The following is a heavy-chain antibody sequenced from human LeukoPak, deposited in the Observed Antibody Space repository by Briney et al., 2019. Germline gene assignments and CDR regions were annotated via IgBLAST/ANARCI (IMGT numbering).Heavy chain of an antibody. V-gene: IGHV1-18*01. Sequence: ASVKVSCKASGYTFTSYGLSWMRQAPGQGLEWMGWISAYNGNTVYAQKFQDRVTMTTDTSTSTAYMELRSLRSDDTAIYYCARDLAWGSSAAAALGFDWLDPWGQGTLVTVSS. CDR2: ISAYNGNT. CDR3: ARDLAWGSSAAAALGFDWLDP. D-gene: IGHD6-13*01. J-gene: IGHJ5*02. CDR1: GYTFTSYG.